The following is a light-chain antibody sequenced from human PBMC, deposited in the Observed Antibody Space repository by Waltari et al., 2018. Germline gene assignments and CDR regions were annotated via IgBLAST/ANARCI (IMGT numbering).Light chain of an antibody. J-gene: IGLJ2*01. V-gene: IGLV3-27*01. CDR2: KDT. CDR3: HAAADNNWF. CDR1: VLAEKY. Sequence: YDLTQPFSVSVAPGQTAKINCSGDVLAEKYVRWFQQKPGQAPTLILYKDTERPSGIPERFSGSSSGSTVTLTIRGALLEDEADYHCHAAADNNWFFGGGTKLTVL.